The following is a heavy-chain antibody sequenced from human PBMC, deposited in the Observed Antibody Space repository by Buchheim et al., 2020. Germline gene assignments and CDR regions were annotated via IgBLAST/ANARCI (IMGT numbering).Heavy chain of an antibody. J-gene: IGHJ6*02. Sequence: EVQLVQSGAEVKKPGESLKISCKGSGYSFTSYWIGWVRQMPGKGLEWMGILYPGESDTRYSPSFQGQFTLSADKSISTASPQWSSLKASDTAMYYCARRSPYSSSLLGYYYYGMDVWGQGTT. CDR3: ARRSPYSSSLLGYYYYGMDV. V-gene: IGHV5-51*01. CDR2: LYPGESDT. CDR1: GYSFTSYW. D-gene: IGHD6-6*01.